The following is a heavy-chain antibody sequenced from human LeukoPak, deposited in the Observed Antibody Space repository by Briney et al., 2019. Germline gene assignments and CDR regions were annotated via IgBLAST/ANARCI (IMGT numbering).Heavy chain of an antibody. CDR3: ARGGVDIVATILGNRAGGY. CDR1: GYTFTSYG. J-gene: IGHJ4*02. Sequence: ASVKVSCKASGYTFTSYGISWVRQAPGQGLEWMGWINPNSGGTNYAQKFQGRVTMTRDTSISTAYMELSRLRSDDTAVYYCARGGVDIVATILGNRAGGYWGQGTLVTVSS. CDR2: INPNSGGT. V-gene: IGHV1-2*02. D-gene: IGHD5-12*01.